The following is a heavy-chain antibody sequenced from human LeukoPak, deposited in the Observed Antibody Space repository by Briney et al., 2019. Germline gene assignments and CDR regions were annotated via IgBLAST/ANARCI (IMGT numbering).Heavy chain of an antibody. CDR3: ARGRPHGNDY. CDR2: IASDGSST. D-gene: IGHD4-23*01. Sequence: GGSLRLSCAASGFIFSSYWMNWVRQAPGKGLVWVSRIASDGSSTTYADSVKGRFSISRDNAKNTLYLQMNSLRVEDTAVYYCARGRPHGNDYWGQGTLVTVSS. CDR1: GFIFSSYW. J-gene: IGHJ4*02. V-gene: IGHV3-74*01.